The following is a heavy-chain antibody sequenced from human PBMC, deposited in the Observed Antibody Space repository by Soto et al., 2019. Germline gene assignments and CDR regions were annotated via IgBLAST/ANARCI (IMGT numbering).Heavy chain of an antibody. CDR3: ASTARLEDWNDY. V-gene: IGHV3-66*01. CDR2: IYSGGST. D-gene: IGHD1-1*01. J-gene: IGHJ4*02. CDR1: GFTVSSNY. Sequence: GSLRLSCAASGFTVSSNYMSWVRQAPGKGLEWVSVIYSGGSTYYADSVKGRFTISRDNSKNTLYLQMNSLRAEDTAVYYCASTARLEDWNDYWGQGTLVTVSS.